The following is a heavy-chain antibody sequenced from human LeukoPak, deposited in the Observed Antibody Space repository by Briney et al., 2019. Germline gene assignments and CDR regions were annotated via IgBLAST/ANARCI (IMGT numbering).Heavy chain of an antibody. CDR3: ATDRYYGSGSYYKFDY. D-gene: IGHD3-10*01. Sequence: SKTLSLTCGVSGASFSGYYWSWIRQPPGKGLEWIGEINHSGGTNYNPSLKSRVTISVDTSKKQFSLNLRSVTAEDTAVYYCATDRYYGSGSYYKFDYWGQGTLVTVSS. J-gene: IGHJ4*02. V-gene: IGHV4-34*01. CDR2: INHSGGT. CDR1: GASFSGYY.